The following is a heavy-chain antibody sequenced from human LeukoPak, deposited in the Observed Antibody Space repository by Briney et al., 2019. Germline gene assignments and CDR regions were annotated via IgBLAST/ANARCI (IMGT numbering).Heavy chain of an antibody. D-gene: IGHD2-2*02. V-gene: IGHV1-18*01. CDR3: ARVPAPGGYCSSTSCYRVYYYMDV. J-gene: IGHJ6*03. CDR1: GYTFTSYG. Sequence: ASVKVSCKASGYTFTSYGISWVRQAPGQGLEWMGWISAYNGNTNYAQKLQGRVTMTTDTSTSTAYMELRSLRSDDTAVYYCARVPAPGGYCSSTSCYRVYYYMDVWGKGTTVTVSS. CDR2: ISAYNGNT.